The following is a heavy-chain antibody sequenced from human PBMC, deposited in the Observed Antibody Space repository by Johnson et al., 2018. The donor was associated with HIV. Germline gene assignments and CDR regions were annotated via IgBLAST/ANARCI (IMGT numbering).Heavy chain of an antibody. CDR1: GFTFSGSA. CDR3: ARDREQLVRYAFDI. Sequence: VQLVESGGGLVQPGGSLELSCAASGFTFSGSAMHWVRQASGKGLEWVGRIRGRANTYATAYAASLKGSFTISRDNSKNTLYLQMNSLRAEDTAVYYCARDREQLVRYAFDIWGQGTMVTVSS. V-gene: IGHV3-73*02. J-gene: IGHJ3*02. D-gene: IGHD6-6*01. CDR2: IRGRANTYAT.